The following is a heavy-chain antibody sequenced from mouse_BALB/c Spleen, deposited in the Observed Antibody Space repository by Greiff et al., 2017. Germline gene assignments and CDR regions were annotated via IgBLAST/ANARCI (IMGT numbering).Heavy chain of an antibody. CDR2: ISSGSSTI. CDR1: GFTFSSYA. CDR3: ARGGTVVPMDY. D-gene: IGHD1-1*01. Sequence: EVKLVESGGGLVKPGGSLKLSCAASGFTFSSYAMSWVRQSPEKGLEWVAYISSGSSTIYYADTVKGRFTISRDNPKNTLFLQMTSLRSEDTAMYYCARGGTVVPMDYWGQGTSVTVSS. V-gene: IGHV5-17*02. J-gene: IGHJ4*01.